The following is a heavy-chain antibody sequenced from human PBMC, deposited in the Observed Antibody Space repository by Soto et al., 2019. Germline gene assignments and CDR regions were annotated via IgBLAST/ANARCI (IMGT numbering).Heavy chain of an antibody. Sequence: SETLSLTCTVSGGSISSYYWSWIRQPPGKGLEWIGYIYYSGSTNYNPSLKSRVTISVDTSKNQFSLKLSSVTAADTAVYYCASHEESSFDYWGQGTLVTVSS. V-gene: IGHV4-59*01. D-gene: IGHD3-10*01. J-gene: IGHJ4*02. CDR1: GGSISSYY. CDR3: ASHEESSFDY. CDR2: IYYSGST.